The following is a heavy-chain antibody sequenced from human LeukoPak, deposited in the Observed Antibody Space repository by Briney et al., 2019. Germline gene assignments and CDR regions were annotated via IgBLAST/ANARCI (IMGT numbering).Heavy chain of an antibody. V-gene: IGHV3-30*18. CDR3: AKVPDLVGATII. CDR2: ISYDGSNK. J-gene: IGHJ4*02. D-gene: IGHD1-26*01. Sequence: GGSLRLSCAASGFTFSSYGMLWVRQAPGKGLEWVAVISYDGSNKYYADSVKGRFTISRDNSKNTLYLQMNSLRAEDTAVYYCAKVPDLVGATIIWGQGTLVTVSS. CDR1: GFTFSSYG.